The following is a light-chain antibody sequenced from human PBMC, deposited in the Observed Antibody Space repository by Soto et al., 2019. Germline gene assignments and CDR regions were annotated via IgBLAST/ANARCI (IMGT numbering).Light chain of an antibody. J-gene: IGKJ1*01. CDR1: QDISGH. Sequence: DIRVTQSPSSLSASVGDRVTITCRASQDISGHLAWYQQKPGKVPKLLIYEASTLHSGVPSRFSASGSGTDFTLTISSLQPEDVSTYYCQKYKGTPRTVGQGTNVELK. CDR3: QKYKGTPRT. V-gene: IGKV1-27*01. CDR2: EAS.